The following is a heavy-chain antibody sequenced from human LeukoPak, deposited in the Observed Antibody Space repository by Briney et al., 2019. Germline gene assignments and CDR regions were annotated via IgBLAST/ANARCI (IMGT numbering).Heavy chain of an antibody. V-gene: IGHV3-30*02. Sequence: GGSLRLSCAASGFTFSSYGMHWARRAPGKGLEWVAFIRYDGSNKNYVDSVKGRFTISRDNSKNTLYLQMNSLRAEDTAVYYCAKSVPAIRGEIDYWGQGTLVTVSS. D-gene: IGHD3-10*01. CDR2: IRYDGSNK. J-gene: IGHJ4*02. CDR1: GFTFSSYG. CDR3: AKSVPAIRGEIDY.